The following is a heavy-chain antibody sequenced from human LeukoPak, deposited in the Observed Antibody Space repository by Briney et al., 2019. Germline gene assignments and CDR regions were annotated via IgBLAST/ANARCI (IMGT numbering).Heavy chain of an antibody. CDR2: IWHDGSNK. J-gene: IGHJ3*02. V-gene: IGHV3-33*01. D-gene: IGHD5-18*01. CDR3: AREASFSYGQEIAAFDI. Sequence: AGGSLRLSCAASGFTFTSYGMHWVRQAPGKGLEWVAVIWHDGSNKYYADSVKGRFTISRDNSKNTLYLQMNSLRAEDTAVYYCAREASFSYGQEIAAFDIWGQGTMVTVSS. CDR1: GFTFTSYG.